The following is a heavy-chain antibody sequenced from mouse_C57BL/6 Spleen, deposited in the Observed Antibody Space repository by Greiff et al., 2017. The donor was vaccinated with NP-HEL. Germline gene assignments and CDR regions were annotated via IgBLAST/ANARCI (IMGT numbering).Heavy chain of an antibody. CDR3: ARTNWVLYYAMDY. J-gene: IGHJ4*01. V-gene: IGHV1-26*01. CDR2: INPNNGGT. CDR1: GYTFTDYY. Sequence: EVKLQQSGPELVKPGASVKISCKASGYTFTDYYMNWVKQSHGKSLEWIGDINPNNGGTSYNQKFKGKATLTVDKSSSTAYMELRSLTSEDSAVYYCARTNWVLYYAMDYWGQGTSVTVSS. D-gene: IGHD4-1*01.